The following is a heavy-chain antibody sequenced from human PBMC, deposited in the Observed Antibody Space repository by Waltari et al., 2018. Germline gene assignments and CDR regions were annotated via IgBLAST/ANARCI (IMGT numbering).Heavy chain of an antibody. J-gene: IGHJ6*02. CDR3: ARDYCERTNCHGMDV. Sequence: QVQLVESGGGVVQPGRSLRLSCAASEFTFRSSAMHWVRQAPGKGLEWVAVISYNERNIYYVDSVKGRFIISRDNSRKMLYLQMNSLRTEDTAVYYCARDYCERTNCHGMDVWGQGTTVTVSS. CDR2: ISYNERNI. CDR1: EFTFRSSA. V-gene: IGHV3-30*04. D-gene: IGHD1-1*01.